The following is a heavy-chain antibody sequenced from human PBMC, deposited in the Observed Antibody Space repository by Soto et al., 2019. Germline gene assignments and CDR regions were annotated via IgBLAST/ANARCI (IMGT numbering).Heavy chain of an antibody. Sequence: EVQLVESGGGLVQPGGSLRVSCAASGFTFSSYWMHWVRQAPGKGLVWVSRINSDGSSTSYADSVKGRFTISRDNDKNTLYFQMNSLRAEDTAIYYCARRGAVAGLHYWGQGTLVTVSS. CDR1: GFTFSSYW. V-gene: IGHV3-74*01. D-gene: IGHD6-19*01. CDR2: INSDGSST. CDR3: ARRGAVAGLHY. J-gene: IGHJ4*02.